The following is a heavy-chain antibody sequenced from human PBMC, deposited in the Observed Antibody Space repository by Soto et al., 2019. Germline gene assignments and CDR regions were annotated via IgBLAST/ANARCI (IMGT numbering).Heavy chain of an antibody. CDR3: ARAIGWFGELLGGYYFDY. Sequence: QLQLQESGSGLVKPSQTLSLTCAVSGGSISSGGYSWSWIRQPPGKGLEWIGYIYHSGSTYYNPSLTSRVTIAVDRSKNHFSLKLSSVTAADTAVYYCARAIGWFGELLGGYYFDYWGQGTLVTVSS. CDR2: IYHSGST. CDR1: GGSISSGGYS. V-gene: IGHV4-30-2*01. D-gene: IGHD3-10*01. J-gene: IGHJ4*02.